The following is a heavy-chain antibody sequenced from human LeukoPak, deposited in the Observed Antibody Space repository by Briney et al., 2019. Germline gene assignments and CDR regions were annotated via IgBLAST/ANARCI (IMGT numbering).Heavy chain of an antibody. J-gene: IGHJ4*02. D-gene: IGHD6-19*01. Sequence: SETLSLTCAVSGGSISSSNWWSWVRQPPGKGLEWIGEIYHSGSTNYNPSLKSRVTISVDKSKNQFSLKLSSVTAADTAVYYCASVPTAVAGTCFDYWGQGTLVTVSS. V-gene: IGHV4-4*02. CDR1: GGSISSSNW. CDR3: ASVPTAVAGTCFDY. CDR2: IYHSGST.